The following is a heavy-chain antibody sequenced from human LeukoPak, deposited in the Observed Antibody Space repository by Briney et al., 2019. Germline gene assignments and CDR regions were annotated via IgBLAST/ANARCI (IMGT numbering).Heavy chain of an antibody. V-gene: IGHV1-69*04. CDR2: IIPILGIA. J-gene: IGHJ4*02. Sequence: SVKVSCKASGGTFSSYAISWVRQAPGQGLEWMGRIIPILGIANYAQKFQGRVTITADKSTSTAYMELSSLRSEDTAVYYCARGAVTIFGVVIMGLDYWGQGTLVTVSS. CDR1: GGTFSSYA. CDR3: ARGAVTIFGVVIMGLDY. D-gene: IGHD3-3*01.